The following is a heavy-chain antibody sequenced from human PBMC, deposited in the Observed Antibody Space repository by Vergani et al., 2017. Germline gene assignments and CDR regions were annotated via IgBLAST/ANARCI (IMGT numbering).Heavy chain of an antibody. J-gene: IGHJ5*02. V-gene: IGHV2-5*01. CDR3: ARLSKXCGNCVGDSRFDP. D-gene: IGHD3-16*01. CDR1: GFSLDTGGVG. CDR2: MYWNDDK. Sequence: QITLKESGPTLIKPTQNLTLTCTFSGFSLDTGGVGVGWIRQPPGKGLEWVALMYWNDDKRYSSSLKPRLILTKDTSKNQVVLTLTNVVPADTATYYCARLSKXCGNCVGDSRFDPWWQGSLVTVSS.